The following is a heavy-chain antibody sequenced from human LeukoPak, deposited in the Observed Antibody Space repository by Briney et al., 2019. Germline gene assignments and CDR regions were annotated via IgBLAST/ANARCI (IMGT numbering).Heavy chain of an antibody. V-gene: IGHV3-74*01. J-gene: IGHJ4*02. CDR2: INSDGSST. CDR1: GFTFCSYW. Sequence: GGSLRLSCAASGFTFCSYWMHWVRQAPGKGPVWVSRINSDGSSTSYADSVKGRFTISRDNAKNTLYLQMNSLRAEDTAVYYCARVSIVVAPLDYWGQGTLVTVSS. CDR3: ARVSIVVAPLDY. D-gene: IGHD3-22*01.